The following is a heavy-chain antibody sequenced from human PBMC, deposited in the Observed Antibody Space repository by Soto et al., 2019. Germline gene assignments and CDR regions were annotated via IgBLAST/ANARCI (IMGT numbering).Heavy chain of an antibody. J-gene: IGHJ4*02. CDR1: GFPFSSYA. Sequence: PGGSLRLSCAASGFPFSSYAMHWVRQAPGKGLEWVAVISYDGSNRNYADSVKGRFTISRDNSKNTLYLQMNSLRDEDKAVYYCARAKVEFPGYDHADGELIDYWGPGTLVTVSS. CDR2: ISYDGSNR. CDR3: ARAKVEFPGYDHADGELIDY. V-gene: IGHV3-33*01. D-gene: IGHD5-12*01.